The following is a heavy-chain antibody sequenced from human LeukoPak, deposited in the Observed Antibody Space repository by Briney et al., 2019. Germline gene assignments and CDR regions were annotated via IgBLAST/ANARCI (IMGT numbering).Heavy chain of an antibody. CDR2: IYYSGST. V-gene: IGHV4-59*08. J-gene: IGHJ3*02. CDR1: GGSISSYY. Sequence: PSETLSLTCTVSGGSISSYYWSWIRQPPGKGLEWIGYIYYSGSTNYNPSLKSRVAISVDTSKNQFSLKLSSVTAADTAVYYCARHLRYSGSYSAFDIWGQGTMVTVSS. D-gene: IGHD1-26*01. CDR3: ARHLRYSGSYSAFDI.